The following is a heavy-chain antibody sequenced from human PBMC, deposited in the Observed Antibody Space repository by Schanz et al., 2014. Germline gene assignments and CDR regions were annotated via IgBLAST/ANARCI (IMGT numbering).Heavy chain of an antibody. CDR1: GGSISSSSYY. Sequence: QLQLQEPGPGLVKPSETLSLTCTVSGGSISSSSYYWGWIRQPPGKGLEWIGSIYYSGITYYNPSRKCGATFTENTHKTQFPLMRSLGTAADTAMYYCARHLAVAGIDSWGQGTLVIVSS. J-gene: IGHJ4*02. CDR3: ARHLAVAGIDS. V-gene: IGHV4-39*01. CDR2: IYYSGIT. D-gene: IGHD6-19*01.